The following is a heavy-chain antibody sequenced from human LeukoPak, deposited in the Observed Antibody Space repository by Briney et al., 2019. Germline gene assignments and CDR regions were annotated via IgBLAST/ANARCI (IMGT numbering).Heavy chain of an antibody. V-gene: IGHV4-59*08. CDR1: GGSISGYY. J-gene: IGHJ4*02. Sequence: SETLSLTCTVSGGSISGYYCSWIRQPLEKGLEWIGYIYYSGSTNYNPSLKSRVPISVDTSKNQFSLKMRSVTAADTAVYYCARGYGSSSWYDYWGQGTLVTVSS. D-gene: IGHD6-13*01. CDR3: ARGYGSSSWYDY. CDR2: IYYSGST.